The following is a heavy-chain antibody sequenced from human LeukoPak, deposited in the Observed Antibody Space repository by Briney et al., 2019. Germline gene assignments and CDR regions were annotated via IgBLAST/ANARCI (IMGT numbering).Heavy chain of an antibody. Sequence: GGSLRLSCAASGFTFSSYSMNWVRQAPGKGLEWVSYISSSSSTIYYADSVKGRFTISRDNAKNSLYLQMNSLRAEDTAVYYCASYPPGSWYNNWFDPWGQGTLVTVSS. J-gene: IGHJ5*02. D-gene: IGHD6-13*01. V-gene: IGHV3-48*04. CDR1: GFTFSSYS. CDR2: ISSSSSTI. CDR3: ASYPPGSWYNNWFDP.